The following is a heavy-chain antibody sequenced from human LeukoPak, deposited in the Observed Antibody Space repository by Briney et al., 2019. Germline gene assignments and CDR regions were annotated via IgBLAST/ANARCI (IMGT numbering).Heavy chain of an antibody. D-gene: IGHD3-10*01. CDR3: AKDGVTMVRGVTYFDY. CDR2: ISGSGGST. Sequence: GGSLRLSCAASGFTFSSYAMSWVRQAPGKGLEWVSAISGSGGSTYYADSVKGRFTISRDNSKNTLYLQMNSLRAEDTAVYYCAKDGVTMVRGVTYFDYWGQGTLVTVSS. CDR1: GFTFSSYA. J-gene: IGHJ4*02. V-gene: IGHV3-23*01.